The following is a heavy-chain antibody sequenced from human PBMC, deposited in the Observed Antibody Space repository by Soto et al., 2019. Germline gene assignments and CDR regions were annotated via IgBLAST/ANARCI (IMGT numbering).Heavy chain of an antibody. CDR1: GFTFSSYA. CDR3: ARPGFCSGGSCLNWFDP. V-gene: IGHV3-33*01. D-gene: IGHD2-15*01. CDR2: IWNDGSNK. J-gene: IGHJ5*02. Sequence: PGGSLRLSCAASGFTFSSYAMHWVRQAPGKGLEWVAVIWNDGSNKYYADSVKGRFTISRDNSKNTLYLQMNSLRAEDTAVYYCARPGFCSGGSCLNWFDPWGQGTLVTVSS.